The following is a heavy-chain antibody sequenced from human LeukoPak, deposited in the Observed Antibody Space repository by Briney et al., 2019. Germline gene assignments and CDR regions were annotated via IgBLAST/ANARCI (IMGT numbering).Heavy chain of an antibody. J-gene: IGHJ4*02. Sequence: SETLSLTCTVSGGSISNYYWSWIRQPPGKGLEWIGYINYSGSTNYSPSLKSRVTISVDTSKNQFSLKLSSVTAADTAVYYCARRVDLLTGYHLDYWGQGTLVTVSS. CDR2: INYSGST. CDR3: ARRVDLLTGYHLDY. D-gene: IGHD3-9*01. V-gene: IGHV4-59*08. CDR1: GGSISNYY.